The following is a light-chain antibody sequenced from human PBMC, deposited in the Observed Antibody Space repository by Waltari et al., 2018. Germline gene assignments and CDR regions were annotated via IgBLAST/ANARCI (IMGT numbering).Light chain of an antibody. Sequence: EIVLTQSPGTLSLSPGERATLSCRASQRVRSTFLTWYQQKPGQAPRLLIYAASDRATGIPDRFSGSGSETDFTLTISRLEPEDFAVYYCQQYSTSPLTFGGGTKVEIK. V-gene: IGKV3-20*01. CDR3: QQYSTSPLT. CDR1: QRVRSTF. J-gene: IGKJ4*01. CDR2: AAS.